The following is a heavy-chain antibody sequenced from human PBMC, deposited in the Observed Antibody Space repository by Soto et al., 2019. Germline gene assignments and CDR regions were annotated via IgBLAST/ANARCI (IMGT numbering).Heavy chain of an antibody. CDR1: GYTFTSYA. CDR2: ISAYNGNT. CDR3: ARVVVDGSGGSFNWHFDY. D-gene: IGHD3-10*01. V-gene: IGHV1-18*01. J-gene: IGHJ4*02. Sequence: ASVKVSCKASGYTFTSYARNWVRQAPGQGLEWMGWISAYNGNTNYAQKLQGRVTMTTDTSTSTAYMELRSLRSDDTAVYYCARVVVDGSGGSFNWHFDYWGQGTLVTVSS.